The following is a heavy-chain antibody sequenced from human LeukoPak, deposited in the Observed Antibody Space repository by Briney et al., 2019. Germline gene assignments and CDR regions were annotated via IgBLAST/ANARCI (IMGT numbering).Heavy chain of an antibody. V-gene: IGHV1-69*04. D-gene: IGHD2-21*02. Sequence: GASVKVSCKASGGTFSSYAISWVRQAPGQGLEWMGRIIPIFGIANYAQKFQGRVTITADKSTSTAYMELSSLRSEDTAVYYCARDPHIVVVTADYYGMDVWSQGTTVTVSS. CDR1: GGTFSSYA. CDR2: IIPIFGIA. CDR3: ARDPHIVVVTADYYGMDV. J-gene: IGHJ6*02.